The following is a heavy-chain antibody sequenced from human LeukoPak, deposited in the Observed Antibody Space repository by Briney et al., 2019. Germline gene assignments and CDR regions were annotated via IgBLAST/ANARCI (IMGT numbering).Heavy chain of an antibody. Sequence: GGSLRLSCATSGFTFSSNWMSWVRHVPGRGLDWVANIRPDGSAQYYAASVKGRFTISRDNAKNSLYLQMNSLRDEDTAVYYCASSGSYRFDYWGQGTLVTVS. CDR3: ASSGSYRFDY. J-gene: IGHJ4*02. CDR1: GFTFSSNW. CDR2: IRPDGSAQ. V-gene: IGHV3-7*01. D-gene: IGHD1-26*01.